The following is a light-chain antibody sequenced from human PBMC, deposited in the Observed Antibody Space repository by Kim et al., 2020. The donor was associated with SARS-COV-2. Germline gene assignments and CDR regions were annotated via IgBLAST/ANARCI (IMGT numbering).Light chain of an antibody. J-gene: IGLJ1*01. Sequence: QSALTQPASVSGSPGQSITISCTGTSSDVGRYNYVSWYQQHPGKAPKLMIYDVNNRPSGVSNRFSGSKSGNTASLTISGLQAVDEADYYCSSFASSDTLVFGTGTKVTVL. CDR1: SSDVGRYNY. CDR3: SSFASSDTLV. V-gene: IGLV2-14*03. CDR2: DVN.